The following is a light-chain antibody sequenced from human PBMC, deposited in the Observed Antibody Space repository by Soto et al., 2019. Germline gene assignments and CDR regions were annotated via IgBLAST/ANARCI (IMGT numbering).Light chain of an antibody. V-gene: IGLV2-14*01. CDR2: AVS. J-gene: IGLJ1*01. CDR1: SSDVGDYNY. Sequence: QSALTQPASVSGSPGQSITISCTGTSSDVGDYNYVSWYQQHPGKAPKLMISAVSNRPSGVSDRFSGSKSGNTASLTISGLQAEDEADYYCGSWDSSLSAYVFGTGTKVTVL. CDR3: GSWDSSLSAYV.